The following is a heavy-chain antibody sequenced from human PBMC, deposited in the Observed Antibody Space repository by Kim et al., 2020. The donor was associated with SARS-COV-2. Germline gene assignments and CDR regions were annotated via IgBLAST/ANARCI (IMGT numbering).Heavy chain of an antibody. CDR1: GGSISSSSYY. V-gene: IGHV4-39*01. J-gene: IGHJ4*02. D-gene: IGHD2-21*02. Sequence: SETLSLTCTVSGGSISSSSYYWGWIRQPPGKGLEWIGSIYYSGSTYYNPSLKSRVTVSVDTSKNQFSLKLSSVTAADTAVYYCARHVEIVVVTATLGYFDYWGQGTLVTVSS. CDR3: ARHVEIVVVTATLGYFDY. CDR2: IYYSGST.